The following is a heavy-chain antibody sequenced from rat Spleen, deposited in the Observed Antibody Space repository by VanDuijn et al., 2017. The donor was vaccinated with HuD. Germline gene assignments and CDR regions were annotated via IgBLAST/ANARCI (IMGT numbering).Heavy chain of an antibody. CDR3: ARNNNYFDY. CDR1: GFSLTSNG. Sequence: QVQVKESGPGLVQPSQTLSLTCTVSGFSLTSNGVSWVRQPPGKGLEWMGVIWTGGTTTYNSLLNSRLSISRDISKSQVFLKVSSLQTEDSGTYYCARNNNYFDYWGQGVMVTVSS. D-gene: IGHD1-10*01. J-gene: IGHJ2*01. V-gene: IGHV2-32*01. CDR2: IWTGGTT.